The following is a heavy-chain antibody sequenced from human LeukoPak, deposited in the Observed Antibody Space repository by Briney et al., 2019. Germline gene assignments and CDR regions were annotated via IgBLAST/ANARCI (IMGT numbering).Heavy chain of an antibody. J-gene: IGHJ4*02. V-gene: IGHV4-59*01. Sequence: SETLSLTCTVSGGSISSYYWSWIRQPPGKGLEWIGYIYYSGSTNYNPSLKSRVTISVDTSKNQFPLKLSSVTAADTAVYYCASLGYCSSTSCYGIFDYWGQGTLVTVSS. CDR3: ASLGYCSSTSCYGIFDY. D-gene: IGHD2-2*01. CDR1: GGSISSYY. CDR2: IYYSGST.